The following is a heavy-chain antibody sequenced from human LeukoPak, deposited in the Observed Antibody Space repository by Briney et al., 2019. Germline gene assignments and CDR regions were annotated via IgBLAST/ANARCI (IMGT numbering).Heavy chain of an antibody. V-gene: IGHV1-2*02. J-gene: IGHJ1*01. D-gene: IGHD3-22*01. CDR3: ARGSYDSSDFEYFQH. CDR2: INPNSDGT. Sequence: ASVKVSCKASGYTFTGYYMHWVRQAPGQGLEWMGWINPNSDGTNYAQNFQGRVTMTRDTFISTAYMELSRLRSDDTAVYYCARGSYDSSDFEYFQHWGQGTLVTVSS. CDR1: GYTFTGYY.